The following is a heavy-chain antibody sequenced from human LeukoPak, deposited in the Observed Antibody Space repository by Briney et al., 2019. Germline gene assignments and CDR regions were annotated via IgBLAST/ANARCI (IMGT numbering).Heavy chain of an antibody. Sequence: GGSLRLSCAASGFTFSSYAMSWVRQAPGKGLEWVSAISGSGGSTYYADSVKGRFTISRDNSKNTLYLQMNSLRAEDTAVYYCAKTPNYYYDSSGYYYLDYWGQGTLVTVSS. CDR1: GFTFSSYA. CDR3: AKTPNYYYDSSGYYYLDY. CDR2: ISGSGGST. J-gene: IGHJ4*02. D-gene: IGHD3-22*01. V-gene: IGHV3-23*01.